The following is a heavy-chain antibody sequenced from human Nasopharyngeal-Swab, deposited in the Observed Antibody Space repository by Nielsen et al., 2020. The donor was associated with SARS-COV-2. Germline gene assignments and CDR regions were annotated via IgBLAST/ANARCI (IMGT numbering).Heavy chain of an antibody. CDR1: GGSIRSCGYY. CDR2: IYYSGST. CDR3: ARARRGAIFGAVDAFDI. J-gene: IGHJ3*02. V-gene: IGHV4-31*03. D-gene: IGHD3-3*01. Sequence: LSLTCTVSGGSIRSCGYYWSWIRQHPGTGLEWIGYIYYSGSTYYNPSLKSRVTISVDTSKNQFSLKLSSVTAADTAVYYCARARRGAIFGAVDAFDIWGQGTMVTVSS.